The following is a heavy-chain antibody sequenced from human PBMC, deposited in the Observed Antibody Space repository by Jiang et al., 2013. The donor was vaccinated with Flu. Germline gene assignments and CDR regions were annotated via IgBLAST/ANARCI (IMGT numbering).Heavy chain of an antibody. D-gene: IGHD1-7*01. CDR2: IYPGDSDT. V-gene: IGHV5-51*01. J-gene: IGHJ4*02. Sequence: GAEVKKPGESLKISCKGSGYTFTNYWVGWVRQMPGKGLEWMGIIYPGDSDTRYSPSFQGQVTISADKSITTAYLQWSSLEASDSAMYYCARLLSNRELVDYWGQGTLVTVSS. CDR1: GYTFTNYW. CDR3: ARLLSNRELVDY.